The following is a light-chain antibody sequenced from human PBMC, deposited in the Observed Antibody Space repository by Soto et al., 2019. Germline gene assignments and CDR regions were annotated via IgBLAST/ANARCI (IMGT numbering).Light chain of an antibody. CDR2: KAS. V-gene: IGKV1-5*03. J-gene: IGKJ1*01. CDR3: QHFIGSSWT. Sequence: DIQMTQSPSTLSASVGDRVTITCRASQSVSYWLAWFPQKPGKVPKVLISKASRLESGVPSRFSGSGSGTEFTLTISSLQPDDFAIYYCQHFIGSSWTFGQGTKVELK. CDR1: QSVSYW.